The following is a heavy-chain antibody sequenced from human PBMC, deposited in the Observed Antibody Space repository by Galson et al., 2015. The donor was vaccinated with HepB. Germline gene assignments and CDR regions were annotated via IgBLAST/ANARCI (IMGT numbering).Heavy chain of an antibody. CDR3: ARATWRDKEWPIFDS. CDR1: GFSLRNYA. CDR2: ISSGGYIS. Sequence: SLRLSCAASGFSLRNYAMAWVRQAPGKGLEWVSIISSGGYISSSYVAHVRGRFIVSKENSRNTAYLQMRSLRVDDTAIYYCARATWRDKEWPIFDSWGQGTLVTVSS. D-gene: IGHD1-1*01. J-gene: IGHJ4*02. V-gene: IGHV3-23*01.